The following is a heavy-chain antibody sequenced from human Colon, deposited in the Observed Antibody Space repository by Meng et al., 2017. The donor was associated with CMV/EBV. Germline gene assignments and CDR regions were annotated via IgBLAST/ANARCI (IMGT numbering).Heavy chain of an antibody. CDR2: ISDTGGNT. V-gene: IGHV3-23*01. Sequence: RLSCAASGFTFSNYAMNWVGQAPGKGLEWVSGISDTGGNTHYADSVKGRFIVSRDNSKSTLYLQMRSLRAEDTAMYYCATENWNADYWGQGTLVTVSS. J-gene: IGHJ4*02. CDR3: ATENWNADY. D-gene: IGHD1-1*01. CDR1: GFTFSNYA.